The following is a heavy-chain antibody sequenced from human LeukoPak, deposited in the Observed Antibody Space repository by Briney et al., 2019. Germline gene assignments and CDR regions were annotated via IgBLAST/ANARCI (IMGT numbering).Heavy chain of an antibody. CDR2: ISISGGTS. Sequence: GGSLRLSCVASGFMFSDYAMSWVRQAPGKGREGILSISISGGTSFYADSVKGGFTISRDLLKKTVHLEMKAMRAEDTAVYYCAKDPRPYYDVPVGYWGQGTLVTVSS. D-gene: IGHD3-3*01. J-gene: IGHJ4*02. CDR3: AKDPRPYYDVPVGY. V-gene: IGHV3-23*01. CDR1: GFMFSDYA.